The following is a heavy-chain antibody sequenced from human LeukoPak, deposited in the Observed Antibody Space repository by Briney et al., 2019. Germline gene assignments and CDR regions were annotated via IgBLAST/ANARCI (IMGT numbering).Heavy chain of an antibody. Sequence: SETLSLTCTVSGGSISSSSYYWGWIRQPPGKGLEWIGSIYYSGSTYYNPSLKSRVTISVDTSKNQFSLKLSSVTAADAAVYYCARRLRWLRPPGGAELDYWAREPWSPSPQ. D-gene: IGHD5-12*01. V-gene: IGHV4-39*07. CDR1: GGSISSSSYY. CDR3: ARRLRWLRPPGGAELDY. CDR2: IYYSGST. J-gene: IGHJ4*02.